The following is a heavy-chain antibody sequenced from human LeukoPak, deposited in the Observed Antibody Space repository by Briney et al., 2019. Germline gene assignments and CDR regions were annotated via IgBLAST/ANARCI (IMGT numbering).Heavy chain of an antibody. J-gene: IGHJ4*02. CDR1: GYTFTSYG. CDR2: ISAYNGNT. D-gene: IGHD3-9*01. Sequence: GASVKVSCKASGYTFTSYGISRVRQAPGHGLEWMRWISAYNGNTNYAQKLQGRVTMPTDTSTSTAYMGLSSLRSEDTGVYYCARDEGVLRYFDWLFGFDYWGQGTLVTVSS. CDR3: ARDEGVLRYFDWLFGFDY. V-gene: IGHV1-18*04.